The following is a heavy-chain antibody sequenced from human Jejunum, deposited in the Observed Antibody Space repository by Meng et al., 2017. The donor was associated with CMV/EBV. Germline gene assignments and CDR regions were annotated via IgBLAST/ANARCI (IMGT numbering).Heavy chain of an antibody. CDR3: VKENKKLRGDY. J-gene: IGHJ4*02. CDR1: GFTFSSGG. Sequence: AASGFTFSSGGMHWVRQVPGKGLEWVAFIQYDETTKYYAVSVKGRFSISRDNSKNTLFLQMNSLRAEDTAVYYCVKENKKLRGDYWGQGTLVTVSS. CDR2: IQYDETTK. D-gene: IGHD1/OR15-1a*01. V-gene: IGHV3-30*02.